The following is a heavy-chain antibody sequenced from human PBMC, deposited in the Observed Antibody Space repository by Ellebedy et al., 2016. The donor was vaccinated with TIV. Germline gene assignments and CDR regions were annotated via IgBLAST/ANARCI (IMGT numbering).Heavy chain of an antibody. D-gene: IGHD6-6*01. CDR3: ARDDSSSSTRFDP. J-gene: IGHJ5*02. CDR2: INPNSGGT. Sequence: ASVKVSCKASGYTFTAYHIHWVRQAPGQGLEWMGWINPNSGGTNYAQKFQGRVTMTRDTSISTAYMELSRLRSDNTAVYYCARDDSSSSTRFDPWGQGTLVTVSS. CDR1: GYTFTAYH. V-gene: IGHV1-2*02.